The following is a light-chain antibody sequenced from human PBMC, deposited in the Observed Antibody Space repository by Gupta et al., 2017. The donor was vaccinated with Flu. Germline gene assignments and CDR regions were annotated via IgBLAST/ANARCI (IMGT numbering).Light chain of an antibody. J-gene: IGKJ2*03. CDR3: QQYGSSPPNS. CDR2: GAA. CDR1: QSDSSSY. V-gene: IGKV3-20*01. Sequence: EIVLTQPPGTLSLSPGERATLSCRASQSDSSSYLAWYQQKPGQAPRLLIYGAASSATGIPDRFSGSGSGTDFTLTISRLEPEDFAVYYCQQYGSSPPNSFGQGTKLEIK.